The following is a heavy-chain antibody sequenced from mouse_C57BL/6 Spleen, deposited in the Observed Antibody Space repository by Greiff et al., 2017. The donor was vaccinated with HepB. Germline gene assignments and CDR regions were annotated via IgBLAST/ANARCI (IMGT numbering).Heavy chain of an antibody. CDR3: ARSTTVVATDYWYFDV. Sequence: VQLQQPGAELVKPGASVKLSCKASGYTFTSYWMHWVKQRPGQGLEWIGMIHPNSGSTNYNEKFKSKATLTVDKSSSTSYMQLSSLTAEDSAVYYCARSTTVVATDYWYFDVWGTGTTVTVSS. D-gene: IGHD1-1*01. V-gene: IGHV1-64*01. CDR1: GYTFTSYW. J-gene: IGHJ1*03. CDR2: IHPNSGST.